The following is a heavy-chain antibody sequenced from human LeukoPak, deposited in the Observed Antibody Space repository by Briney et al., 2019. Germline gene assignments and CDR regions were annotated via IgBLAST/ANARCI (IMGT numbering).Heavy chain of an antibody. J-gene: IGHJ4*02. V-gene: IGHV3-23*01. CDR1: GFTFRSYA. CDR2: ISGSAGNT. Sequence: GGSLRLSCAASGFTFRSYAMSWVRQAPGKGLEWVSVISGSAGNTYDADSVKGRFTISRDNSKNTLYLHMNSLRADDTAVYYCAKGKYYSDSSGNFNLFDYWGQGIMVTVSS. D-gene: IGHD3-22*01. CDR3: AKGKYYSDSSGNFNLFDY.